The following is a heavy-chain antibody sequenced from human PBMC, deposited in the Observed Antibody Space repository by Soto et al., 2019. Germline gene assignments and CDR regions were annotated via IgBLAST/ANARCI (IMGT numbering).Heavy chain of an antibody. Sequence: ASETLSLTCAVYGGSFSGYYWSWIRQPPGKGLEWIGEINHSGSTNYNPSLKSRVTISVDTSKNQFSLKLSSVTAADTAVYYCARRPYYYGSGSNLCLDVWGQGSLVTVSS. CDR2: INHSGST. CDR1: GGSFSGYY. J-gene: IGHJ5*02. V-gene: IGHV4-34*01. CDR3: ARRPYYYGSGSNLCLDV. D-gene: IGHD3-10*01.